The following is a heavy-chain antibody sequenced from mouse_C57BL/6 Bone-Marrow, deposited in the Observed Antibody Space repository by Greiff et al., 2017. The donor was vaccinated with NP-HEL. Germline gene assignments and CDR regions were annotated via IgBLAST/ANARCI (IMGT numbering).Heavy chain of an antibody. V-gene: IGHV1-18*01. CDR1: GYTFTDYN. CDR2: INPDNGGT. J-gene: IGHJ4*01. D-gene: IGHD4-1*01. CDR3: ARRGTGTRYYAMDD. Sequence: VHVKQSGPELVKPGASVKIPCKASGYTFTDYNMDWVKQSHGKSLEWIGDINPDNGGTIYNQKFKGKATLTVDKSSSTAYMELRSLTSEDTAVYYCARRGTGTRYYAMDDWGQGTSVTVSS.